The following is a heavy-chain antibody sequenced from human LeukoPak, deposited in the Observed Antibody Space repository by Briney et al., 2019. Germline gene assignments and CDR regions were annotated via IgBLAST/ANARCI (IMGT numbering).Heavy chain of an antibody. D-gene: IGHD1-14*01. V-gene: IGHV3-23*01. Sequence: PGGSLRLSCAASGFTFSTYAMSWVRQAPGKGLEWVSAISGSGGSTFYADSVKGRFTISRDNSKNTLYLQTNSLRAEDTALYYCAKELNNLGFDYWGQGTLVTVSS. CDR2: ISGSGGST. CDR3: AKELNNLGFDY. CDR1: GFTFSTYA. J-gene: IGHJ4*02.